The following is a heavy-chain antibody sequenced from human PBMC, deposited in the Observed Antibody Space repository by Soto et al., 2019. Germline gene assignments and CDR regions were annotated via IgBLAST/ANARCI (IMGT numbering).Heavy chain of an antibody. CDR2: INAGNGNT. D-gene: IGHD3-22*01. CDR3: ARSSSYYYVDY. V-gene: IGHV1-3*01. CDR1: GYTFTSYA. Sequence: QVQLVQSGAEVKKPGASVKVSCKASGYTFTSYAMHWVRQAPGQRLEWMGWINAGNGNTKYSQKFQGRVTITRDTSASTAYMELSSLRSEDTAVYYFARSSSYYYVDYWGQGTLVTVSS. J-gene: IGHJ4*02.